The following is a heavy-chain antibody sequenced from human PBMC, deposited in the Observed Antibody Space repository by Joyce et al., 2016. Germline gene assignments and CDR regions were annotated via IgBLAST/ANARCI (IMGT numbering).Heavy chain of an antibody. CDR1: GVSISSRYY. CDR3: ARDGGGYKYTFSYFDH. J-gene: IGHJ4*02. D-gene: IGHD5-18*01. V-gene: IGHV4-39*07. Sequence: QLHLQESGPSLVKPSETLSLTCTVSGVSISSRYYWAWIRQAPGKSLEWIGNVYYTGKTYYSPSCKSRVTLSVDTSTNQVSLKLTSVTAADTAIYYCARDGGGYKYTFSYFDHWGQGSLVTVSS. CDR2: VYYTGKT.